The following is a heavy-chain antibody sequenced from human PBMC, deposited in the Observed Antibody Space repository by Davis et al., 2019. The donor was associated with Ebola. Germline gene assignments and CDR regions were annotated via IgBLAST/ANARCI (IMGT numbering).Heavy chain of an antibody. V-gene: IGHV4-39*02. D-gene: IGHD3-10*01. J-gene: IGHJ4*02. CDR1: GGSISNRNYY. Sequence: SETLSLTCTVSGGSISNRNYYWDWIRQPPGKGLEWIGGVYYRGNTYYNASLESRVTISVDTSKNQFSLKLSSVTAADTAVYYCARDAPRVLLWFRELYNDYWGQGTLVTVSS. CDR2: VYYRGNT. CDR3: ARDAPRVLLWFRELYNDY.